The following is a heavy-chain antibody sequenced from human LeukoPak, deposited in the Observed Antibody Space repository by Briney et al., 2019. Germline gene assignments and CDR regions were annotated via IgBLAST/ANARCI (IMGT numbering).Heavy chain of an antibody. CDR3: AMHVDTAMVFDY. Sequence: ASVKVSCKASGYTFTSYAMHWVRQAPGQRLEWMGWINAGNGNTKYSQKFQGRVTITRDTSASTAYMELSSLRSEDTAVYYCAMHVDTAMVFDYWGQGTLATVSS. D-gene: IGHD5-18*01. CDR2: INAGNGNT. CDR1: GYTFTSYA. V-gene: IGHV1-3*01. J-gene: IGHJ4*02.